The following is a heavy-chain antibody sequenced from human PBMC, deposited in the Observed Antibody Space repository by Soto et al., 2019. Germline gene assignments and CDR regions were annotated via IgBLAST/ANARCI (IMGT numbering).Heavy chain of an antibody. CDR3: VLSDCDSTDCRHFPH. D-gene: IGHD2-21*02. V-gene: IGHV3-23*01. Sequence: EVQLLESGGGLAQPGGSLRLSCAASGFTFGNYAMSWVRQAPGKGLEWVSAISGYGDRTYYADSVKGRFTISRDNSKSTLYLQMNSLRADDTAVYYCVLSDCDSTDCRHFPHWGQGTLVSVSS. CDR2: ISGYGDRT. J-gene: IGHJ1*01. CDR1: GFTFGNYA.